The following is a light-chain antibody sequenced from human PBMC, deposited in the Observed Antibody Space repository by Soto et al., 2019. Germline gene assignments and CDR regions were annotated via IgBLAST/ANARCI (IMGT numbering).Light chain of an antibody. CDR2: DAS. CDR3: QQRSNWPRLT. V-gene: IGKV3-11*01. Sequence: EIVLTQSPATLSLSPGERATLSCRASQSVSSYLAWYQQKPGQAPRLLIYDASNRATGIPVRFSGSGSGTDFTLTISSLEPEDFAVYYCQQRSNWPRLTFGGGTKVEIK. CDR1: QSVSSY. J-gene: IGKJ4*01.